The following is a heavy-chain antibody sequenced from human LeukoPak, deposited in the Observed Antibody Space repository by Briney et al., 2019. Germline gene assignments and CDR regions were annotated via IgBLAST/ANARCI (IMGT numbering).Heavy chain of an antibody. J-gene: IGHJ4*02. V-gene: IGHV4-30-2*01. Sequence: PSQTLSLTCAVSGGSISSGGYSWSWIRQPPGKGLEWIGYIYHSGSTYYNPSLKSRVTISVDRSKNQFSLKLSSVTAADTAVYYRARGANYYDSSGSTRHFDYWGQGTLVTVSS. CDR1: GGSISSGGYS. D-gene: IGHD3-22*01. CDR3: ARGANYYDSSGSTRHFDY. CDR2: IYHSGST.